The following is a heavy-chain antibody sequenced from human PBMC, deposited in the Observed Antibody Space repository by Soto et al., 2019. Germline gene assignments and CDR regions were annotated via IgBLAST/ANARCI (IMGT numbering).Heavy chain of an antibody. Sequence: QVQLVESGGGVVQPGRSLRLSCAASGFTFSSYGMHWVRQAPGKGLEWVAVIWYDGSNKYYADSVKGRFTISRDNSKNTLYLQMNSLRAEDTAVYYCARERDYGDWDAFDIWGQGTMVTVSS. V-gene: IGHV3-33*01. CDR2: IWYDGSNK. CDR3: ARERDYGDWDAFDI. J-gene: IGHJ3*02. CDR1: GFTFSSYG. D-gene: IGHD4-17*01.